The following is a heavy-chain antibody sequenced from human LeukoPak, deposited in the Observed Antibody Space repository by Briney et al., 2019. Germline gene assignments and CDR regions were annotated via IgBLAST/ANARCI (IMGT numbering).Heavy chain of an antibody. CDR2: MRYDGNNK. Sequence: SGGSLRLSCAASGFTVSSNYMNWVRQAPGKGLEWVAFMRYDGNNKYYADSVKGRFTISRDNSKNTLYLQMNSLRSEDTAMYYCAKEEGNTLGDYWGQGTMVTVSS. J-gene: IGHJ4*02. CDR3: AKEEGNTLGDY. CDR1: GFTVSSNY. D-gene: IGHD7-27*01. V-gene: IGHV3-30*02.